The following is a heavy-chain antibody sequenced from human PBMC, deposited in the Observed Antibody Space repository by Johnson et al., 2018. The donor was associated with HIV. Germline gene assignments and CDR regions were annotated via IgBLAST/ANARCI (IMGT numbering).Heavy chain of an antibody. CDR1: GFTFDDYA. CDR2: ISWNSGSI. V-gene: IGHV3-9*01. D-gene: IGHD2-21*01. CDR3: AKEVADGGGDCYAGAFDI. J-gene: IGHJ3*02. Sequence: DVQLAESGGGLVQPGRSLRLSCAASGFTFDDYAMHWVRQAPGKGLAWVSGISWNSGSIGYADSVKGRFTISRDNAKNSLYLQINSLRAEDTALYYCAKEVADGGGDCYAGAFDIWGQGTMVTVSS.